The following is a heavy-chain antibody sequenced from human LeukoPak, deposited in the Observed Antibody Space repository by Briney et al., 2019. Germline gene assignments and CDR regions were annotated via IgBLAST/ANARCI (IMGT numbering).Heavy chain of an antibody. CDR3: ARVREGSDNWNDVGRDDAFDI. D-gene: IGHD1-20*01. V-gene: IGHV4-30-2*01. CDR2: IYHSGST. J-gene: IGHJ3*02. Sequence: PSQTLSLTCTVSGGSISSGGYYWSWVRQPPGKGLEWIGYIYHSGSTYYNPSLKSRVTMSVDTSKNQFSLKLSSVTAADTAVYYCARVREGSDNWNDVGRDDAFDIWGQGTMVTVSS. CDR1: GGSISSGGYY.